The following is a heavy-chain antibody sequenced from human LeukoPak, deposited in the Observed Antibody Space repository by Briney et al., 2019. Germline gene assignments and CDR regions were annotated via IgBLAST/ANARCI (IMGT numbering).Heavy chain of an antibody. V-gene: IGHV4-34*01. CDR3: ARLVVVAASSAY. J-gene: IGHJ4*02. D-gene: IGHD2-15*01. CDR1: GGSFSGYY. CDR2: INHSGST. Sequence: SETLSLTCAVYGGSFSGYYWSWIRQPPGKGLEWIGEINHSGSTNHNPSLKSRVTISVDTSKNQFSLKLSSVTAADSAVYYCARLVVVAASSAYWGQGTLVTVSS.